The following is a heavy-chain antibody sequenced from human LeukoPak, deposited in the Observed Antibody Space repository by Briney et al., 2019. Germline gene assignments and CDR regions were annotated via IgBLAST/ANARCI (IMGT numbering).Heavy chain of an antibody. CDR1: GFTISSYA. Sequence: PGGSLRLSCAASGFTISSYAMSWVRQAPGKGLEWVSSSSSGASTDYADSVKGRFTISRDNPKNTVYLQMNSLRAEDTAVYYCAKQRVSNGYYYFDYWGQGTLVTVSS. CDR2: SSSGAST. V-gene: IGHV3-23*01. D-gene: IGHD3-22*01. J-gene: IGHJ4*02. CDR3: AKQRVSNGYYYFDY.